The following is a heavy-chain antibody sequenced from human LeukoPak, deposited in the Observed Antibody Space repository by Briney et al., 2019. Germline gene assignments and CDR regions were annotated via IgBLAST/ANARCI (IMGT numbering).Heavy chain of an antibody. J-gene: IGHJ4*02. V-gene: IGHV3-53*01. CDR3: ARAEYDSSLGFGF. CDR1: GVTFNDFW. Sequence: HPGRSLRLSYAASGVTFNDFWMSWVRQAPGKGLEWVSLISSRDSIYYADSVKGRFTISRDNSKNTLYLQMSSLRADDTAVYYCARAEYDSSLGFGFWGQGALVTVSS. D-gene: IGHD3-22*01. CDR2: ISSRDSI.